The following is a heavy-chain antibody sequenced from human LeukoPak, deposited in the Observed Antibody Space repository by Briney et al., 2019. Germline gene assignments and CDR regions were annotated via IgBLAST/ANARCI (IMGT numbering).Heavy chain of an antibody. D-gene: IGHD6-13*01. CDR3: AKSGPYSSSRPGIIDY. CDR2: ISGSGGST. J-gene: IGHJ4*02. Sequence: GGSLRLSCAASGFTFSSYAMSWVRQAPGKGLEWVSAISGSGGSTYYADSVKGRFTISRDNSKNTLYLQMNSLRAEDTAVYYCAKSGPYSSSRPGIIDYWGQGTLVTVSS. V-gene: IGHV3-23*01. CDR1: GFTFSSYA.